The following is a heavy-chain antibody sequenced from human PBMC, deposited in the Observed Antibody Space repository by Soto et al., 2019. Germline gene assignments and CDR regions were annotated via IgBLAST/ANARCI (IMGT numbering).Heavy chain of an antibody. V-gene: IGHV4-59*08. CDR2: IYYSGST. CDR1: GGSISSYY. J-gene: IGHJ4*02. Sequence: PSETLSLTCTVSGGSISSYYWSWIRQPPGKGLEWIGYIYYSGSTNYNPSLKSRVTISVDTSKNQFSLKLSSVTAADTAVYFCARAYYGDYPYFDYWGQGALVTVSS. D-gene: IGHD4-17*01. CDR3: ARAYYGDYPYFDY.